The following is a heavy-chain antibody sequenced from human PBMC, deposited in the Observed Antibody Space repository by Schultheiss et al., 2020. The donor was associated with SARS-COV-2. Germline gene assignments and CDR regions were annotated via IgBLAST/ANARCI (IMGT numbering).Heavy chain of an antibody. Sequence: SETLSLTCTVSGGSISSGGYYWSWIRQHPGKGLEWIGYIYYSGSTYYNPSLKSRVTISVDTSKNQFSLKLSSVTAADTAVYYCARDKRRGGGGSGSHYYYYYYGMDVWGQGTTVTVSS. J-gene: IGHJ6*02. CDR1: GGSISSGGYY. D-gene: IGHD3-10*01. V-gene: IGHV4-31*03. CDR3: ARDKRRGGGGSGSHYYYYYYGMDV. CDR2: IYYSGST.